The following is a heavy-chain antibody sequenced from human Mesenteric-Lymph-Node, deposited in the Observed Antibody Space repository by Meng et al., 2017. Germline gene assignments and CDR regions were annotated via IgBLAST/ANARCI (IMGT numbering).Heavy chain of an antibody. J-gene: IGHJ4*02. CDR1: GFTFSSYA. D-gene: IGHD3-22*01. Sequence: GESLKISCAASGFTFSSYAVSWVRQAPGTGLEWLSAVTGSGGIVYYADSVKGRFTSSRDNSKNTLYLQMNSLRAEDTAVYYCARDPHYYDSSGYYLPPYFDYWGQGTLVTVSS. CDR3: ARDPHYYDSSGYYLPPYFDY. CDR2: VTGSGGIV. V-gene: IGHV3-23*01.